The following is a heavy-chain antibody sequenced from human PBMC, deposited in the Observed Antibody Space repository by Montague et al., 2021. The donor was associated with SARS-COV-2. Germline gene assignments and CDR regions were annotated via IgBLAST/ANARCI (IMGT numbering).Heavy chain of an antibody. CDR2: TYYRSKWYN. CDR1: GDSVSSNIAT. Sequence: CAISGDSVSSNIATWNWIRQSPSRGLEWLGRTYYRSKWYNDYAESVKSRITIDPDTSKHQFSLHLNSVTPEDTAMYYCARITVGSKYYIDFWGQGTLVTVSS. D-gene: IGHD4-11*01. V-gene: IGHV6-1*01. J-gene: IGHJ4*02. CDR3: ARITVGSKYYIDF.